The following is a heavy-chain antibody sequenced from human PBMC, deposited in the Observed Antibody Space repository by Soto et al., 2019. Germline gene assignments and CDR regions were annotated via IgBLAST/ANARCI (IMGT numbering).Heavy chain of an antibody. CDR3: AKDSCSGGSCYLGLFNWFDP. D-gene: IGHD2-15*01. J-gene: IGHJ5*02. Sequence: EVQLVESGGGLVQPGRSLRLSCAASGFTFDDYAMHWVRQAPGKGLEWVSGISWNSGSIGYVDSVKGRFTISRDNAKNSLYLQMNSLRAEDTALYYCAKDSCSGGSCYLGLFNWFDPWGQGTLVTVSS. V-gene: IGHV3-9*01. CDR1: GFTFDDYA. CDR2: ISWNSGSI.